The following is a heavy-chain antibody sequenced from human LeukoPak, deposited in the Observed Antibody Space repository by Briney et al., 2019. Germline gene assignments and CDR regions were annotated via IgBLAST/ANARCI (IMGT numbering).Heavy chain of an antibody. CDR1: GFTFQDCG. J-gene: IGHJ5*02. CDR3: VREGPWDNLWTGYHHYGGHDNWFDP. CDR2: LTWNGVST. V-gene: IGHV3-20*01. D-gene: IGHD3/OR15-3a*01. Sequence: GGSLRLSCAASGFTFQDCGMSWVRQVPGKGLEWVAGLTWNGVSTGYADSVRGRFTISRDNARSSLYLQVNSLRVEDTALYHCVREGPWDNLWTGYHHYGGHDNWFDPWGQGTQVTVSS.